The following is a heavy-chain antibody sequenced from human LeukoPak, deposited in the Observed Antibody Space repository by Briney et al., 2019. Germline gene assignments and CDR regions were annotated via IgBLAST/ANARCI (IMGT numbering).Heavy chain of an antibody. CDR1: GFTVSSNY. Sequence: GGSLRLSCAASGFTVSSNYMNWVRQAPGRGLEWVSVIQSGGSTYYTDSVKGRFTISRDNSKNTLYLQMSSLRAEDTAVYYCARREDYGDYEFWGQGTLVTVSS. CDR3: ARREDYGDYEF. V-gene: IGHV3-53*01. CDR2: IQSGGST. J-gene: IGHJ4*02. D-gene: IGHD4-17*01.